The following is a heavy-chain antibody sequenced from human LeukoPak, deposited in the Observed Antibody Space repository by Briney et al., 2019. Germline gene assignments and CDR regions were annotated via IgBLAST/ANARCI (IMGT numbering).Heavy chain of an antibody. Sequence: GGSLRLSCAASGFTFSSYSMNWVRQAPGKGLEWVAVISYDGSNKYYADSVKGRFTISRDDSKNTLYLQMNSLRTEDTAVFYCARDNSNRFDYWGQGTLVTVSS. J-gene: IGHJ4*02. CDR2: ISYDGSNK. V-gene: IGHV3-30*03. CDR3: ARDNSNRFDY. CDR1: GFTFSSYS. D-gene: IGHD2/OR15-2a*01.